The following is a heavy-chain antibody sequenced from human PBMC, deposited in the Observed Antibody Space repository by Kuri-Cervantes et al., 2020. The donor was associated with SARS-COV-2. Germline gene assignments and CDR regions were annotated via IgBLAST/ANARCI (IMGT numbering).Heavy chain of an antibody. J-gene: IGHJ4*02. CDR3: ARDYIAARPGLDY. Sequence: GESLKISCAASGFIFSSYGMHWVRQAPGKGLEWVAVIWYDGSNKYYADSVKGRFTISRDNSKNTLYLQMNSLRAEDTAVYYCARDYIAARPGLDYWGQGTLVTVSS. D-gene: IGHD6-6*01. CDR1: GFIFSSYG. V-gene: IGHV3-33*01. CDR2: IWYDGSNK.